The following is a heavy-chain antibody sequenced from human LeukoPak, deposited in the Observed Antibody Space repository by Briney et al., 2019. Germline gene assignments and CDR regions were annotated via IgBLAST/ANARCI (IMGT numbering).Heavy chain of an antibody. CDR1: GYTFTSHH. V-gene: IGHV1-46*01. CDR3: ARARLGSSASADC. D-gene: IGHD6-19*01. CDR2: INPSGGSA. J-gene: IGHJ4*02. Sequence: GASVKVSCKASGYTFTSHHMHWLRQAPGQGLEWMGIINPSGGSATYAQKFQGRVTMTRDTSTGTVYMEVSSLRSEDTAVYYCARARLGSSASADCWGQGTLVTVSS.